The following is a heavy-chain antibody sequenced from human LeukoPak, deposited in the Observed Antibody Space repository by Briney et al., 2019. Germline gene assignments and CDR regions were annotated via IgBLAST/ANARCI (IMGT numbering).Heavy chain of an antibody. D-gene: IGHD4-11*01. J-gene: IGHJ4*02. CDR2: IYYSGST. Sequence: SQTLSLTCTVSGGSISSGDYYWSWIRQPPGKGLVWIGYIYYSGSTYYNPSLKSRVTISVDTSKNQFSLKLSSVTAADTAVYYCARADYSNYQVFFDYWGQGTLVTVSS. CDR3: ARADYSNYQVFFDY. V-gene: IGHV4-30-4*01. CDR1: GGSISSGDYY.